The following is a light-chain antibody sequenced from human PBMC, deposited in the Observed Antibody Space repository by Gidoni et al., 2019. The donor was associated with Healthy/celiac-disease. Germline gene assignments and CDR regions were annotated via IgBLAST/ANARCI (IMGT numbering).Light chain of an antibody. CDR3: QQSYSTPLT. J-gene: IGKJ4*01. Sequence: DIKMTQSPSSLSASVGDRVTITCRASPSISSYLNWYQQKPGKAPKLLIYAASSLQSGVPSRFSGSVSGTDFTLTISSLQPEDFATYYCQQSYSTPLTFGGGTKVEIK. CDR2: AAS. CDR1: PSISSY. V-gene: IGKV1-39*01.